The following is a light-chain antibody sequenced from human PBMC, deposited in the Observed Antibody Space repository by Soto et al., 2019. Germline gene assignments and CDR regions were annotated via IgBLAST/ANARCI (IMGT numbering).Light chain of an antibody. CDR3: QQYGRSPTWT. V-gene: IGKV3-20*01. J-gene: IGKJ1*01. Sequence: IGLTQSPGTLSLYPGERATLSCRASQNLISDYLAWFQQKPGQPPRLLIYGASRRATGIPDRFSGSGSGTDFTLSISSLEPEDSAVYYGQQYGRSPTWTFGQGTRVEIK. CDR1: QNLISDY. CDR2: GAS.